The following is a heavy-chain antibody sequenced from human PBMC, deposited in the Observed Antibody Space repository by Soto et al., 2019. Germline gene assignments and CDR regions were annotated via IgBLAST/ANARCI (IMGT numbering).Heavy chain of an antibody. CDR1: GFTFSSFA. V-gene: IGHV3-23*01. J-gene: IGHJ6*04. CDR2: ISYSGAST. CDR3: ATRNGLPAV. D-gene: IGHD4-17*01. Sequence: PGGSLSLSCAASGFTFSSFAMSCVRQAPGKGLEWVSSISYSGASTYYADSVKGRFTISRDNSKNTMYLQMNSLRAEDTAIYYCATRNGLPAVWGKGTTVTVSS.